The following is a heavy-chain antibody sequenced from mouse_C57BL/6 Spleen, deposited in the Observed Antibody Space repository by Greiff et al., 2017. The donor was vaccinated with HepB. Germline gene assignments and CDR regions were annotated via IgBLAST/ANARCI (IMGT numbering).Heavy chain of an antibody. J-gene: IGHJ4*01. D-gene: IGHD2-1*01. CDR2: IYPGDGDT. V-gene: IGHV1-80*01. Sequence: SGAELVKPGASVKISCKASGYAFSSYWMNWVKQRPGKGLEWIGQIYPGDGDTNYNGKFKGKATLTADKSSSTAYMQLSSLTSEDSAVYFCARQDLLSPYYAMDYWGQGTSVTVSS. CDR3: ARQDLLSPYYAMDY. CDR1: GYAFSSYW.